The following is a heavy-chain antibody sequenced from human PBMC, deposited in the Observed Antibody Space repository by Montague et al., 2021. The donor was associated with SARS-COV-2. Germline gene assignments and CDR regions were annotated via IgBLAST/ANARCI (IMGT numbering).Heavy chain of an antibody. J-gene: IGHJ4*01. V-gene: IGHV6-1*01. Sequence: CAISGDSVSRNGVAWTWIRQSPSRGLEYLGRTYYTSRWHNDQAPSVKGRLTVNPDTSKNQFSLHLNSVTPEDTAVYYCVRDGDGWEVPFDFWSQGTLVTVSS. CDR2: TYYTSRWHN. CDR1: GDSVSRNGVA. CDR3: VRDGDGWEVPFDF. D-gene: IGHD1-26*01.